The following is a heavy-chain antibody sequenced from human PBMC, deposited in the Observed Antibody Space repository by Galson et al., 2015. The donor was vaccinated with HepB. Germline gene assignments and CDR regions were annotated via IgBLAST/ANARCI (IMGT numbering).Heavy chain of an antibody. J-gene: IGHJ4*02. D-gene: IGHD2-21*01. CDR1: GFTFSSYG. CDR3: ARVDSFCGGDCYQYFDY. Sequence: SLRLSCAASGFTFSSYGMHWVRQAPGKGLEWLAVIWYDGSKKYYADSVKGRFTISRDNSKNTLYLQMNSLTAEDTAVYYCARVDSFCGGDCYQYFDYWGQGTLVTVSS. V-gene: IGHV3-33*01. CDR2: IWYDGSKK.